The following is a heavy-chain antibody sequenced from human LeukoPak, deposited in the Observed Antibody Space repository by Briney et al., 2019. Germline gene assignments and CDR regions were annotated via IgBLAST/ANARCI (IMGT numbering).Heavy chain of an antibody. CDR2: ISSGGGST. CDR3: AGATPRTPGHFDY. V-gene: IGHV3-23*01. D-gene: IGHD4-23*01. J-gene: IGHJ4*02. CDR1: GFTFSSYA. Sequence: GGSLRLSCATSGFTFSSYAMSWVRQAPGKGLGWVSAISSGGGSTYYTDSVKGRFTISRDNAKNSLYLQMNNLRAGEDTALYYCAGATPRTPGHFDYWGQGTLVTVSS.